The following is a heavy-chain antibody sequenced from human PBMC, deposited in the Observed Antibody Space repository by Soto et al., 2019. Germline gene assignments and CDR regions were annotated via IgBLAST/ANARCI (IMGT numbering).Heavy chain of an antibody. CDR2: IHGDGGKI. Sequence: GGSLRLSCAASGFMFSAYWMSWVRQAPGKGLEWVANIHGDGGKIYYVDSVKGRFTISRDNAKRPLYLQMNSLRAEDTAVYYCTRDFYGGYTYGPGDYWGQGALVTVSS. CDR3: TRDFYGGYTYGPGDY. CDR1: GFMFSAYW. V-gene: IGHV3-7*01. D-gene: IGHD5-18*01. J-gene: IGHJ4*02.